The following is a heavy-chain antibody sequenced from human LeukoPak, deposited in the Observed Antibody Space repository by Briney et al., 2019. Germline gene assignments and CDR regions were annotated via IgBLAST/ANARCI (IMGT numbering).Heavy chain of an antibody. Sequence: QPGGSLRLSCAAAGFTFSSYWMTWVRQAPGKGLEWVATIKGDGSEKHYADSVTGRFTISRDNAKNSLYLQMNSLRGEDTAVYYCVRARIDYWGQGTLVTVSS. CDR2: IKGDGSEK. J-gene: IGHJ4*02. CDR1: GFTFSSYW. CDR3: VRARIDY. V-gene: IGHV3-7*04.